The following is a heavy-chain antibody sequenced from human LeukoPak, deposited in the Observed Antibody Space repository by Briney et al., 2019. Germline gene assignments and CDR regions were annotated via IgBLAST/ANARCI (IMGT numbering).Heavy chain of an antibody. D-gene: IGHD5-24*01. V-gene: IGHV4-59*01. CDR2: IFYSGST. Sequence: SETLSLTCTVSGGSISSYYWSWIRQPPGNGLEWIGYIFYSGSTNYNPSLKSRVTISVDTSKNQFSLKLTSVTAADTAVYYCARDRGDGYNFGYWGQGTLVTVTS. CDR1: GGSISSYY. CDR3: ARDRGDGYNFGY. J-gene: IGHJ4*02.